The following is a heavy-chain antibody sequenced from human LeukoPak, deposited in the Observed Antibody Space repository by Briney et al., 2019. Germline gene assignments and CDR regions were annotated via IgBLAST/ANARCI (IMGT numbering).Heavy chain of an antibody. CDR2: ISSTSSYI. CDR3: ARSNGWHGGLDAFDI. D-gene: IGHD6-19*01. Sequence: GGSLRLSCAASGFTFSSYEMNWVRQAPGKGLEWVSSISSTSSYIYYADSVKGRFTISRDNAKNSLYLQMNSLRAEDTAVYYCARSNGWHGGLDAFDIWGQGTMVTVSS. J-gene: IGHJ3*02. V-gene: IGHV3-21*01. CDR1: GFTFSSYE.